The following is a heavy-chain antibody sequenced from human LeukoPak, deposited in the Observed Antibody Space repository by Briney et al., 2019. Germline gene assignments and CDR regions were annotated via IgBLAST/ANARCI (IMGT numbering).Heavy chain of an antibody. CDR1: EYTFTGYW. CDR3: ARPAAGPRDFAFDI. CDR2: IYPGDSDT. V-gene: IGHV5-51*01. D-gene: IGHD6-13*01. J-gene: IGHJ3*02. Sequence: GESLKISCQGSEYTFTGYWIGWVRQKPGKGLEWMGIIYPGDSDTRYSPSFQGQVTISADKSITTAYLQWSSLKASDTAVYYCARPAAGPRDFAFDIWGQGTMVTVSS.